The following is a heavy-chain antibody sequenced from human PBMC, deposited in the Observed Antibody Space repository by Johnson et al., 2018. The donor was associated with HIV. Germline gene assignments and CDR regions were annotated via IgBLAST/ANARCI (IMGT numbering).Heavy chain of an antibody. CDR1: GFTFSSYW. D-gene: IGHD1-26*01. J-gene: IGHJ3*02. CDR3: ARDLSGSPGIQAAFDI. Sequence: VQLVESGGGLVQPGGSLSLSCAASGFTFSSYWMSWVRQAPGKGLEWVANIKQDGSEKYYVDSVKGRVTISRDNAKNSLYLQMNSLRAEDTAVYYCARDLSGSPGIQAAFDIWGQGTMVTVSS. CDR2: IKQDGSEK. V-gene: IGHV3-7*01.